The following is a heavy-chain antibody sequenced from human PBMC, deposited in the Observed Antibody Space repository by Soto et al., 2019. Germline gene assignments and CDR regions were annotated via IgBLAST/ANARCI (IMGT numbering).Heavy chain of an antibody. V-gene: IGHV3-53*04. CDR3: ARGGSSETTYGMDV. J-gene: IGHJ6*02. CDR2: IYSGGST. CDR1: GFTVSSNY. Sequence: EVQLVESGGGLVQPGGSLRLSCAASGFTVSSNYMSWVRKAPGKGLEWVSVIYSGGSTYYADSVKGRFTISRHNSKNTLYLQMNSLRAEDTAVYYCARGGSSETTYGMDVWGQGTTVTVSS. D-gene: IGHD6-13*01.